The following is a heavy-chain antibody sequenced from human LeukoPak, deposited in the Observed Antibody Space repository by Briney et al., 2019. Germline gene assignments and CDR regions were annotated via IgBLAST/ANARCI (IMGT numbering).Heavy chain of an antibody. CDR2: ISYDGSNK. Sequence: GGSLRLSCAASGFTFSSYAVHWVRQAPGKGLEWVAVISYDGSNKYYADSVKGRFTISRDNSKNTLYLQMNSLRAEDTAVYYCARDREYCSSTSCYGWFDPWGQGTLVTVSS. D-gene: IGHD2-2*01. CDR1: GFTFSSYA. V-gene: IGHV3-30*04. J-gene: IGHJ5*02. CDR3: ARDREYCSSTSCYGWFDP.